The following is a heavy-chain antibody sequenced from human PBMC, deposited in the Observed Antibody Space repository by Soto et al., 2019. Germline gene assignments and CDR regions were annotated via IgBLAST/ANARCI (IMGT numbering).Heavy chain of an antibody. J-gene: IGHJ4*02. V-gene: IGHV6-1*01. CDR3: ASYRYDY. CDR1: GDSISSNSAA. D-gene: IGHD4-4*01. CDR2: TYYRSRWYH. Sequence: QVQLQQSGPGLVKPSQTLSLNCAISGDSISSNSAAWNWIRQSPSRGFEWLGRTYYRSRWYHYYAVSVKSRIIINPDTSKNQVSLQLNSVTPDDTAVYYCASYRYDYWGQGTVVTVSS.